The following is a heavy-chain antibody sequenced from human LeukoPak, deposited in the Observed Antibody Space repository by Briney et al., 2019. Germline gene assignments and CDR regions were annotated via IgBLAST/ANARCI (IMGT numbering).Heavy chain of an antibody. CDR1: GFTFSSYG. CDR3: AKDLNYDSSGFDY. CDR2: ISYDGSNK. V-gene: IGHV3-30*18. J-gene: IGHJ4*02. Sequence: GGSLRLSCAASGFTFSSYGMHWVRQAPGKGLEWVAVISYDGSNKYYADSVKGRFTISRDNSKNTLYLQMNSLRAEDTAVYYCAKDLNYDSSGFDYWGQGTLVIVSS. D-gene: IGHD3-22*01.